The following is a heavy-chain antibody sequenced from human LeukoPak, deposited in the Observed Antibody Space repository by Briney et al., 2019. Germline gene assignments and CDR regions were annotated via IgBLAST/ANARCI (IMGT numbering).Heavy chain of an antibody. J-gene: IGHJ4*02. V-gene: IGHV3-23*01. D-gene: IGHD3-22*01. CDR1: GFSLSSYA. Sequence: GGSLRLSCTVSGFSLSSYAMSWVRRAPGKGLEWVSATSSSDDGKYYADSVRGRFTISRDNSRNTMYLQMNSLRAEDAAVYYCAREPYYYDSSGYISDYWGQGTLVTVSS. CDR3: AREPYYYDSSGYISDY. CDR2: TSSSDDGK.